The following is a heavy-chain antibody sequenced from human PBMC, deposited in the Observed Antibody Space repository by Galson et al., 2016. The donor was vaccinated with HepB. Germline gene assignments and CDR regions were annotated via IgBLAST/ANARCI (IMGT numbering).Heavy chain of an antibody. CDR3: ARLPWDSYQWYFDL. V-gene: IGHV3-53*04. J-gene: IGHJ2*01. D-gene: IGHD1-26*01. Sequence: SLRLSCAASGFTIRDNYINWVRQAPGKGLEWVSIIYTSGATYYADSVEGRVTVPRHDSENTVYLQMNSLRVDDTAVYYCARLPWDSYQWYFDLWGRGTPVTVSS. CDR1: GFTIRDNY. CDR2: IYTSGAT.